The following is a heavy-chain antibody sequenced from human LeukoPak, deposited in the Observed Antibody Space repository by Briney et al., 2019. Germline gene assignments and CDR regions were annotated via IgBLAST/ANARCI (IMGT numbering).Heavy chain of an antibody. D-gene: IGHD5-12*01. J-gene: IGHJ4*02. V-gene: IGHV3-23*01. CDR3: AREMGGYPCDY. CDR2: ISGSGGST. CDR1: GFTVSSNY. Sequence: GGSLRLSCAASGFTVSSNYMSWVRQAPGKGLEWVSAISGSGGSTYYADSVKGRFTISRDNSKNTLYLQMNSLTAEDTAIYYCAREMGGYPCDYWGQGTLVTVSS.